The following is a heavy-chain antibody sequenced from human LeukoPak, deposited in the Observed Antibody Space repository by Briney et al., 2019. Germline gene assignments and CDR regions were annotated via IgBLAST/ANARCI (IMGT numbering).Heavy chain of an antibody. D-gene: IGHD4-11*01. CDR1: GYSFTSYR. V-gene: IGHV5-51*01. CDR2: IYPGDSDT. Sequence: GESLKISCKGSGYSFTSYRIGWVRQMPGKGLEWMGIIYPGDSDTRYSPSFQGQVTISADKSISTAYPQWSSLKASDTAMYYCARTNDYSNYVSPDYWGQGTLVTVSS. J-gene: IGHJ4*02. CDR3: ARTNDYSNYVSPDY.